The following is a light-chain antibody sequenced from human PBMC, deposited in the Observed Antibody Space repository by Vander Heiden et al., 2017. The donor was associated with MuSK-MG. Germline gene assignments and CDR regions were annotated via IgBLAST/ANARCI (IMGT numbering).Light chain of an antibody. J-gene: IGKJ4*01. V-gene: IGKV3-20*01. Sequence: EIVLTQSPGTLSLSPGERATLSCRASQSISSSYLAWYQQKVGQAPRLLIYGASSRATGIPDRFSGSGSGTDFTLTISRLEPEDFAVYYCQQYGSSRALTFGGGTKVEIK. CDR3: QQYGSSRALT. CDR2: GAS. CDR1: QSISSSY.